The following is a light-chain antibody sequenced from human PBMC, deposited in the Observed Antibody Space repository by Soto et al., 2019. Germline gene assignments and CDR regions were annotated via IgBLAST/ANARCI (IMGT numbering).Light chain of an antibody. CDR3: QQLNSYPLT. J-gene: IGKJ4*01. V-gene: IGKV1-9*01. CDR1: QGISSY. Sequence: DIQLTQSPSFLSASVGDRVTITCRASQGISSYLAWYQQKPGKAPKLLIYAASTLQSVVPSRFSGSGSGTEFTLTISSLQPEDVATCYCQQLNSYPLTCGGGTKVEIK. CDR2: AAS.